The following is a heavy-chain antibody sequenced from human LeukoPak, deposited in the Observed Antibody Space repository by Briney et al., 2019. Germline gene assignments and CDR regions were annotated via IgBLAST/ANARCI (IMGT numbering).Heavy chain of an antibody. V-gene: IGHV4-30-4*01. CDR2: IYYSGST. CDR1: GGSISSGDYY. J-gene: IGHJ5*02. D-gene: IGHD6-13*01. Sequence: SQTLSLTCTFSGGSISSGDYYWSWIRQPPGKGLEWIGYIYYSGSTYYNPSLKSRVTISVDTSKNQFSLKLSSVTAADTAVYYCARENPPGIAATGGFDPWGQGTLVTVSS. CDR3: ARENPPGIAATGGFDP.